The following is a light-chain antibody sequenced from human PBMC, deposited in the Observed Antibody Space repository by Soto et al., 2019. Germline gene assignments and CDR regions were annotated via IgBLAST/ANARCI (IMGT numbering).Light chain of an antibody. Sequence: SSELTQPPSVSVSPGQTASITCSGGKLGDKYACWYQQKPGQSPVLVIYQDSKRPSGIAERFSGSTSGNTATLTISGTQAMDEADYYCQAWDSSTALVFGGGTKLTVL. CDR3: QAWDSSTALV. V-gene: IGLV3-1*01. CDR2: QDS. J-gene: IGLJ2*01. CDR1: KLGDKY.